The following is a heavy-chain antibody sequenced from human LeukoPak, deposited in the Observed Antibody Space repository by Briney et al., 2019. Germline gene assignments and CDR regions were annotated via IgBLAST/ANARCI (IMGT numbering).Heavy chain of an antibody. CDR1: GFNFFTYG. CDR3: TKGTIWLPFDY. D-gene: IGHD5-18*01. CDR2: IWYDGSNK. J-gene: IGHJ4*02. V-gene: IGHV3-33*06. Sequence: PGGSLRLSCAASGFNFFTYGMHWVRQAPGKGLEWVAVIWYDGSNKYYADSVKGRFTISRDNSKSTLSLQMNSLRAEDTAVYYCTKGTIWLPFDYWGQGTLVTVSS.